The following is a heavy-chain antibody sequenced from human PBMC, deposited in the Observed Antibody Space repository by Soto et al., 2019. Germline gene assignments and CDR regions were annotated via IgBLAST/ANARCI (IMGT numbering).Heavy chain of an antibody. CDR2: ICYSGST. Sequence: SETLSLTCTVSGGSISSSSYYWGWIRQPPGKGLEWIGSICYSGSTYYNPSLKSRVTISVDTSKNQFSLKLSSVTAADTAVYYCARIKGDSGYVFDYWGQGTLVTVSS. J-gene: IGHJ4*02. CDR1: GGSISSSSYY. CDR3: ARIKGDSGYVFDY. D-gene: IGHD5-12*01. V-gene: IGHV4-39*01.